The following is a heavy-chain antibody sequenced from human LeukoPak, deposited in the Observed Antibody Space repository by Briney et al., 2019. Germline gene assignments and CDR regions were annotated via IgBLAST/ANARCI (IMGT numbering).Heavy chain of an antibody. CDR3: AREGAVAGLSRFDY. V-gene: IGHV4-61*02. Sequence: PSETLSLTCAVSGGSISSGGYSWSWIRQPPGKGLEWIGRIYTSGSTNYNPSLKSRVTMSVDTSKNQFSLKLSSVTAADTAVYYCAREGAVAGLSRFDYWGQGTLVTVSS. D-gene: IGHD6-19*01. CDR1: GGSISSGGYS. CDR2: IYTSGST. J-gene: IGHJ4*02.